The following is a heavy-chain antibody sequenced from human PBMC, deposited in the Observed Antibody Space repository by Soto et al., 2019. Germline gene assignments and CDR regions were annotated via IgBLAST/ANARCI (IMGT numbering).Heavy chain of an antibody. J-gene: IGHJ4*02. CDR3: ARVGIVVVPAATYYFDY. Sequence: SETLSLTCTVSGGSISSGDYYWSWIRQPPGKGLEWIGYIYYSGSTYYNPSLKSRVTISVDTSKNQFSLKLSSVTAADTAVYYCARVGIVVVPAATYYFDYWGQGTLVTVSS. V-gene: IGHV4-30-4*01. CDR2: IYYSGST. D-gene: IGHD2-2*01. CDR1: GGSISSGDYY.